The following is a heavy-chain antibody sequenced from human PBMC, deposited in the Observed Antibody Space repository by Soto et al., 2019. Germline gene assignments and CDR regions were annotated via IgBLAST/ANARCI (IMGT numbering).Heavy chain of an antibody. Sequence: SLRLSCAASGFTFDDYSMHWVRQAPGKGLEWVSVISLNSGSIGYADSVKGRFTISRDNAKNSLYLQMNSLRAEDTALYYCAKGVDGWYSSGMDVWGQGTTVTVSS. CDR2: ISLNSGSI. CDR3: AKGVDGWYSSGMDV. V-gene: IGHV3-9*01. CDR1: GFTFDDYS. D-gene: IGHD6-19*01. J-gene: IGHJ6*02.